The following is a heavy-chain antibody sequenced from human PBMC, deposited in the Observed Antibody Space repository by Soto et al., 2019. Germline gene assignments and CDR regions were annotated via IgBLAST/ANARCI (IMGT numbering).Heavy chain of an antibody. D-gene: IGHD1-1*01. V-gene: IGHV3-23*01. CDR3: AKERRLERGDFDY. CDR2: ISGGGNRI. Sequence: GGSVRLSCAASGFTFSSYAMSWVRQAPGKGLEWVSVISGGGNRIYYADSVKGRFTISRDNSKNTLYLQMNSLRDEDTAIYYCAKERRLERGDFDYWGQGTLVTVSS. CDR1: GFTFSSYA. J-gene: IGHJ4*02.